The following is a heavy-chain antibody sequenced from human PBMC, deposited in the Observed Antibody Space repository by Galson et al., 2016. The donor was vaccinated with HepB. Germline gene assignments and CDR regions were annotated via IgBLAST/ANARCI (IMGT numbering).Heavy chain of an antibody. D-gene: IGHD4-17*01. V-gene: IGHV3-30*04. J-gene: IGHJ4*02. CDR1: GFTFNYYA. CDR2: ISYDGSKK. CDR3: ARGSYGDYEEGLDY. Sequence: SLRLSCAASGFTFNYYAMHWVRQAPGKGLEWVAFISYDGSKKYYADSVKGRFTVSRDNSKSTLYVQMNSLRGQDTAVYYCARGSYGDYEEGLDYWGQGTPVTVSS.